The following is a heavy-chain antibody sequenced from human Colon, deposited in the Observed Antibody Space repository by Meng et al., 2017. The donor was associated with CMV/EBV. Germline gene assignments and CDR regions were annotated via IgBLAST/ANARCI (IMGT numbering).Heavy chain of an antibody. J-gene: IGHJ4*02. Sequence: YTFKTYAMNWVRQAPGQGLEWMGWINTNTGNPTYAQDFTGRFVFSLDTSVSTVYLQISSLETEDTAVYFCARAFLLSENLNLAPSDYWGQGTLVTVSS. CDR1: YTFKTYA. V-gene: IGHV7-4-1*02. D-gene: IGHD3-16*02. CDR3: ARAFLLSENLNLAPSDY. CDR2: INTNTGNP.